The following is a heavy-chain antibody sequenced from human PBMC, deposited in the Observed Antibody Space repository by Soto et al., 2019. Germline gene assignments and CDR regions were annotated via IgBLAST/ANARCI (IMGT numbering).Heavy chain of an antibody. J-gene: IGHJ4*02. V-gene: IGHV4-39*01. CDR1: GSAINNYY. D-gene: IGHD3-10*01. CDR3: ARRHGLDIDVYY. CDR2: FFIGGDT. Sequence: SETRSLTGSVAGSAINNYYWGGMRQPPGKGLERFASFFIGGDTYYNPSLKSLVTISVDTSENQFSLTLGSVTAADTAVYFCARRHGLDIDVYYWGQGILVTVSS.